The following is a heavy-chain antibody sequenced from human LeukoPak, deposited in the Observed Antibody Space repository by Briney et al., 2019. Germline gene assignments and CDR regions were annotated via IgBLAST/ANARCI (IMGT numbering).Heavy chain of an antibody. CDR3: ARHALEIPGYSSSWEHFQH. CDR1: VYSFTSYW. Sequence: GESLRICCKGSVYSFTSYWISWGRQMRGKGLEWMGGIDPSGSYTNYSPSFQGHVTISADKSISTAYLQWSSLKASDTAMYYCARHALEIPGYSSSWEHFQHWGQGTLVTVSS. D-gene: IGHD6-13*01. V-gene: IGHV5-10-1*01. J-gene: IGHJ1*01. CDR2: IDPSGSYT.